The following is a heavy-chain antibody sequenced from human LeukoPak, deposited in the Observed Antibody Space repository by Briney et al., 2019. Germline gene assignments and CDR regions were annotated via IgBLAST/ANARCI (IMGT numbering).Heavy chain of an antibody. J-gene: IGHJ4*02. Sequence: GRSLRLSCAASGFTFSDSGMYWVRRSPGKGLEWVALIWYDGSNKYYADSVKGRFTISRDNSKNTLYLQMNGLRAEDTAVYYCAKGRWVQPAGYLDFSGQGTLVTVSA. CDR1: GFTFSDSG. CDR2: IWYDGSNK. D-gene: IGHD5-24*01. V-gene: IGHV3-33*06. CDR3: AKGRWVQPAGYLDF.